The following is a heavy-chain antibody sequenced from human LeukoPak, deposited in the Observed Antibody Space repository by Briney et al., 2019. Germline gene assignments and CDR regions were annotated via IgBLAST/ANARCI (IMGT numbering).Heavy chain of an antibody. Sequence: GGSLRLSCAASGLTFNSFEMIWVRQAPGKGLDWVSHITSSGSAMFYADSVKGRFTISRDNAKNALYLQMNSLRAEDTAVYYCARVAKNNGFVFDNWGQGTLVTVSS. J-gene: IGHJ4*02. CDR2: ITSSGSAM. CDR3: ARVAKNNGFVFDN. V-gene: IGHV3-48*03. CDR1: GLTFNSFE. D-gene: IGHD2/OR15-2a*01.